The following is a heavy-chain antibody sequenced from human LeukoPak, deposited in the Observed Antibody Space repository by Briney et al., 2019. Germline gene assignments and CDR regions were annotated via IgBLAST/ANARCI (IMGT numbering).Heavy chain of an antibody. CDR1: GYTFTDYY. CDR3: ARGRGSATYYYYVDV. J-gene: IGHJ6*03. V-gene: IGHV1-2*02. CDR2: VNCNSGGT. D-gene: IGHD1-26*01. Sequence: ASVNVSCKASGYTFTDYYMHWVRQAPAQGLEWMGWVNCNSGGTYSVQKFEGRGTMTSDTSISTAYMELGRLTSDDTAVYYCARGRGSATYYYYVDVWARGPRVSVSS.